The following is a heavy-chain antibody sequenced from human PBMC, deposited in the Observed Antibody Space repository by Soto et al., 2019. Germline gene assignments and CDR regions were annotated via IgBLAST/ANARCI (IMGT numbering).Heavy chain of an antibody. Sequence: GGSLRLSCAASGFTFSSYAMSWVRQAPGKGLEWVSAISGSSGSTYYADSVKGRFTISRDNSKNTLYLQMNSLRAEDTAVYYCAKDLDYYDSSGYHDYWGQGTLVTVSS. CDR1: GFTFSSYA. D-gene: IGHD3-22*01. CDR3: AKDLDYYDSSGYHDY. CDR2: ISGSSGST. V-gene: IGHV3-23*01. J-gene: IGHJ4*02.